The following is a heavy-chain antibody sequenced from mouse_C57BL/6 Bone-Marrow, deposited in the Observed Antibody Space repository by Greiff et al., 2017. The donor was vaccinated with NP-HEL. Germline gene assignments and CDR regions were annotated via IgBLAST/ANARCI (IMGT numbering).Heavy chain of an antibody. Sequence: EVQLVESEGGLVQPGSSMKLSCTASGFTFSDYYMAWVRQVPEKGLEWVANINYDGSSTYYLDSLKSRFIISRDNAKNILYLQMSSLKSEDTATYYCARGDDGYMDYWGQGTSVTVSS. V-gene: IGHV5-16*01. CDR1: GFTFSDYY. CDR2: INYDGSST. D-gene: IGHD2-3*01. J-gene: IGHJ4*01. CDR3: ARGDDGYMDY.